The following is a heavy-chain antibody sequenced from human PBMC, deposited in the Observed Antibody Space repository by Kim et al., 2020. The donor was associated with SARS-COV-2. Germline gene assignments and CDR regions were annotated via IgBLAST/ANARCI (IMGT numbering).Heavy chain of an antibody. V-gene: IGHV4-39*01. J-gene: IGHJ4*02. D-gene: IGHD2-15*01. CDR3: ARGKNIVVVVAATYFDY. CDR2: IYYSGST. Sequence: SETLSLTCTVSGGSISSSSYYWGWIRQPPGKGLEWIGSIYYSGSTYYNPSLKSRVTISVDTSKNQFSLKLSSVTAADTAVYYCARGKNIVVVVAATYFDYWGQGTLVTVSS. CDR1: GGSISSSSYY.